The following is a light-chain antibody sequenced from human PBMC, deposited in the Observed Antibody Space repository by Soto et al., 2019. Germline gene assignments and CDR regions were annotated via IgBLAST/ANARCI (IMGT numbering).Light chain of an antibody. Sequence: EFVLTQSPVTLSLSPGERATLSCRASQTVRNNYLAWYQQKPGQAPRLLIYDASSRATGIPARFSGSGSGTDFTLTISSLEPEDFAVYYCQQRSNWPTFGQGTKVDIK. V-gene: IGKV3D-20*02. J-gene: IGKJ1*01. CDR1: QTVRNNY. CDR3: QQRSNWPT. CDR2: DAS.